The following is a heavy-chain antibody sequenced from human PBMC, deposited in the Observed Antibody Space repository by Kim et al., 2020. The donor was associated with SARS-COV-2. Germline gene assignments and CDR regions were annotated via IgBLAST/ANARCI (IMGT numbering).Heavy chain of an antibody. J-gene: IGHJ6*04. D-gene: IGHD6-25*01. CDR3: AREGNNSPGFYYYYRMNV. CDR2: VSDDGSKK. Sequence: GGSLRLSCAASGLTLSGHGMYWVRQAPGKGLEWVAIVSDDGSKKYYADSVMGRFTISRDNSKNTVYLQMNSLRPEDTALYYCAREGNNSPGFYYYYRMNVWGGGTAVIVPS. CDR1: GLTLSGHG. V-gene: IGHV3-30*03.